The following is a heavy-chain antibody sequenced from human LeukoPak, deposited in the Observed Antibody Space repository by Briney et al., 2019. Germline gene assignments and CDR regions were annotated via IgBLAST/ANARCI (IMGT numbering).Heavy chain of an antibody. CDR1: GYTFSAYY. CDR2: INPNNDGT. Sequence: ASVKVSCKASGYTFSAYYMHWVRQAPGQRLEWMGWINPNNDGTNYAQKFYGRVTMTWDTSISTAYMELNRLKSDDTAVYYCARARVDIVATIKFDSWGQGTLVTVSS. V-gene: IGHV1-2*02. D-gene: IGHD5-12*01. CDR3: ARARVDIVATIKFDS. J-gene: IGHJ4*02.